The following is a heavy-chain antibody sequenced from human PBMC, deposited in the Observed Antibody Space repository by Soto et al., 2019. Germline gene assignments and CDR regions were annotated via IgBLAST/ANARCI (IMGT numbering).Heavy chain of an antibody. J-gene: IGHJ3*02. D-gene: IGHD1-26*01. CDR1: GFTFSSYA. CDR3: AKDLLVGATTGAFDI. V-gene: IGHV3-23*01. CDR2: ISGSGGST. Sequence: GESLKISCAASGFTFSSYAMSWVRQAPGKGLEWVSAISGSGGSTYYADSVKGRFTISRDNSKNTLYLQMNSLRAEDTAVYYCAKDLLVGATTGAFDIWGQGTMVTVSS.